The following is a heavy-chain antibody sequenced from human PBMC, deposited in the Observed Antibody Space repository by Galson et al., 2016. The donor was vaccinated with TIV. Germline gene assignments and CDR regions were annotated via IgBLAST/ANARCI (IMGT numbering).Heavy chain of an antibody. V-gene: IGHV1-69*13. D-gene: IGHD5-18*01. CDR3: AKDRNTAMDTYYWYYGKDV. CDR2: IIPLFSTA. Sequence: SVKVSCKASGGSFSSYVISWVRQAPGQGLEWMGGIIPLFSTANYAQKFQGRVTIAADESTSTAYMELSSLRSEDTAIYYCAKDRNTAMDTYYWYYGKDVWGQVTTVTVSS. CDR1: GGSFSSYV. J-gene: IGHJ6*02.